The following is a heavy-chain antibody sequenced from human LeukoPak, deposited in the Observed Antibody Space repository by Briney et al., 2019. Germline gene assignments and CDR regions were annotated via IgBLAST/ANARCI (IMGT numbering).Heavy chain of an antibody. CDR3: ARDVADAFDI. Sequence: PGWALRLSCAASGFSFSSYGLHCVRQAPGKGLEWVAVIWYDENNKYYADSVKGRFTISRDNSKNTLYLQMNSLRAEDTAVYYCARDVADAFDIWGQGTMVTVSS. CDR1: GFSFSSYG. D-gene: IGHD2-15*01. CDR2: IWYDENNK. J-gene: IGHJ3*02. V-gene: IGHV3-33*01.